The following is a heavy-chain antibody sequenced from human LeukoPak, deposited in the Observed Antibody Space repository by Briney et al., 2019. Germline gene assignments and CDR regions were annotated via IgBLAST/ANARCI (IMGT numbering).Heavy chain of an antibody. V-gene: IGHV1-69*10. Sequence: ASVKVSCKASGGTFSSYAISWVRQAPGQGLEWMGGIIPILGIANYAQKFQGRVTITADKSTSTAYMELSRLRSDDTAVYYCARGAEVVPAAMLMRYYYGMDVWGQGTTVTVSS. CDR1: GGTFSSYA. CDR2: IIPILGIA. CDR3: ARGAEVVPAAMLMRYYYGMDV. D-gene: IGHD2-2*01. J-gene: IGHJ6*02.